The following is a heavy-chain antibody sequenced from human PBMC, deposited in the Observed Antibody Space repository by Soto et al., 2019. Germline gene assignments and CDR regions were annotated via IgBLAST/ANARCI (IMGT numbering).Heavy chain of an antibody. Sequence: SVKVSCKASGGTFSSYAISWVRQAPGQGLEWMGGIIPIFGTANYAQKFQGRVTITADESTSTAYMELSSLRPEDTAVYYCYYDFWSGPRGGYYYGMDVWGQGTTVTVSS. J-gene: IGHJ6*02. CDR1: GGTFSSYA. CDR2: IIPIFGTA. V-gene: IGHV1-69*13. CDR3: YYDFWSGPRGGYYYGMDV. D-gene: IGHD3-3*01.